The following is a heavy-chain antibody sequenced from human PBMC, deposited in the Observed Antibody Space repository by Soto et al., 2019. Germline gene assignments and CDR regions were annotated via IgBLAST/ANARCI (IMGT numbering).Heavy chain of an antibody. CDR3: AHCGYYYDSSGYGRFDY. V-gene: IGHV2-5*02. J-gene: IGHJ4*02. Sequence: QITLKESGPTLVKPTQTLTLTCTFSGFSLSTSGVGVGWIRQPPGKALEWLALIYWDDDKRYSPSLKSRLTIPKEPSKNQVVPKKTKMEPVDTATYYCAHCGYYYDSSGYGRFDYLGQGTLVPLSS. D-gene: IGHD3-22*01. CDR2: IYWDDDK. CDR1: GFSLSTSGVG.